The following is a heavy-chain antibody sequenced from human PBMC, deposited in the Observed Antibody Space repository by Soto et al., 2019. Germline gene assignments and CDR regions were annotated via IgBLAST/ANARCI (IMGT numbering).Heavy chain of an antibody. D-gene: IGHD6-13*01. Sequence: QVQLQQWGAGLLKPSETLSLTCAVYGGSFSGYYWSWIRQPPGKGLEWIGEINHSGSTNYNPSLKSRVTISVDTSKNQFSLKLSSVTAADTVVYYCAARAAAVTVDYWGQGTLVTVSS. CDR2: INHSGST. CDR1: GGSFSGYY. V-gene: IGHV4-34*01. CDR3: AARAAAVTVDY. J-gene: IGHJ4*02.